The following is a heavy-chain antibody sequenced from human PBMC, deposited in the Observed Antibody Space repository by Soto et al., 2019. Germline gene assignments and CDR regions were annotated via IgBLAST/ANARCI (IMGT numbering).Heavy chain of an antibody. CDR1: GGTFSSYT. CDR2: IIPILGIA. CDR3: ARATYSRTTYYYYYMDV. J-gene: IGHJ6*03. V-gene: IGHV1-69*02. Sequence: QVQLVQSGAEVKKPVSSVKVSCKASGGTFSSYTISWVRQAPGQGLEWVGRIIPILGIANYAQKFQGRVTMTADKSTSTAYMELSSLRSEDTAVYYCARATYSRTTYYYYYMDVWGKGTTVTVSS. D-gene: IGHD6-13*01.